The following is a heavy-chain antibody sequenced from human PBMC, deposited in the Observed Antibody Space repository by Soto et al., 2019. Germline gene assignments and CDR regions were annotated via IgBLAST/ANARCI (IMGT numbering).Heavy chain of an antibody. Sequence: PGGSLRLSCAASGFTFSSYSMNWVRQAPGKGLEWVSSISSSSGYIYYADSVKGRFTISRDNAKNSLYLQMNSLRAEDTAVYYCARLKLGYCISTSCYHDYWGQGTLVTVSS. D-gene: IGHD2-2*01. CDR2: ISSSSGYI. CDR1: GFTFSSYS. CDR3: ARLKLGYCISTSCYHDY. V-gene: IGHV3-21*01. J-gene: IGHJ4*02.